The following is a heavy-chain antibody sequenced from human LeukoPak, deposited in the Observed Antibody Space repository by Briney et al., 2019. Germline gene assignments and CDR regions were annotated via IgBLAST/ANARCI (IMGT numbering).Heavy chain of an antibody. V-gene: IGHV1-18*01. D-gene: IGHD6-19*01. J-gene: IGHJ3*02. Sequence: GASVKVSCKASGYTFTNYGISWVRQAPGQGLEWMGWISIYNGNSNYAQKLQDRVTMTTDTSTTTAYMDLRSLRSDDTAVYYCARAGGWAREDYKGDAFDIWGQGTMVTVSS. CDR3: ARAGGWAREDYKGDAFDI. CDR2: ISIYNGNS. CDR1: GYTFTNYG.